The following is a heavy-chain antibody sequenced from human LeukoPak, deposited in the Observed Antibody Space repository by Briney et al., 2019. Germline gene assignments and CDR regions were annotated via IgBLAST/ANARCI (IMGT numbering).Heavy chain of an antibody. CDR1: GYSISRGYH. J-gene: IGHJ4*02. D-gene: IGHD1-14*01. CDR2: VHQSGST. V-gene: IGHV4-38-2*02. Sequence: PSETLSLTCTVPGYSISRGYHWGWVRQPPGKGLEWIGSVHQSGSTYYNPSLKSRLTISADTSKNQFSLKLDSVTAADTAVYYCARVNFNPDYWGQGTLVTVSS. CDR3: ARVNFNPDY.